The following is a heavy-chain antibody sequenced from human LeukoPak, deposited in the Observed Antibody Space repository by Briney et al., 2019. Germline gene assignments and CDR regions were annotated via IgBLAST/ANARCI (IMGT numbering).Heavy chain of an antibody. D-gene: IGHD2-21*02. V-gene: IGHV3-21*01. Sequence: PGGSLRLSCAASGFTFSSYSMNWVRQAPGKGLEWVSSISSSSSYIYYADSVKGRFTISRDNAKNSLYLQMNSLRAEDTAVYYCARANSRLRLEIDYWGQGTLVTVSS. CDR3: ARANSRLRLEIDY. CDR1: GFTFSSYS. J-gene: IGHJ4*02. CDR2: ISSSSSYI.